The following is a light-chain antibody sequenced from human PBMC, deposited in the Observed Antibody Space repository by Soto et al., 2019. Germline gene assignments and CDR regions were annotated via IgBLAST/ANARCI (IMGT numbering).Light chain of an antibody. V-gene: IGKV3D-15*01. CDR3: QQYHIWPSWT. Sequence: EIVLTQSPATLSVSPGGRATLSCRAGQCVSSSYLAWYQQKPGQAPRLLIYGASSRATGIPDRFSGSGSGTAFTLTISSLQSEDFAVYFCQQYHIWPSWTFGQGTKVDIK. CDR2: GAS. CDR1: QCVSSSY. J-gene: IGKJ1*01.